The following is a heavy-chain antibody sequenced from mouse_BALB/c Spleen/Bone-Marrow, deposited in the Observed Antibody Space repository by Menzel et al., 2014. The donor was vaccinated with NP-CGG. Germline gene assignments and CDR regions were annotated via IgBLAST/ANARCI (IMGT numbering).Heavy chain of an antibody. CDR2: ISSGSSTV. CDR1: GFTFSSFG. Sequence: DVMLVESGGGLVQPGGSRKLSCAASGFTFSSFGMHWVRQAPERGLEWVAYISSGSSTVYYADKVMGRFTISRDNPKNTLFPQMTSLRSEDTAMYYCARSGSSSGYFDYWGQGTTLTVSS. J-gene: IGHJ2*01. CDR3: ARSGSSSGYFDY. D-gene: IGHD1-1*01. V-gene: IGHV5-17*02.